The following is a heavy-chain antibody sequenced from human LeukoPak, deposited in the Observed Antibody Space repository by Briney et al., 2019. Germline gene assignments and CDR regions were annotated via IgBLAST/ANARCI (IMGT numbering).Heavy chain of an antibody. CDR3: VRSYHPGGWFDP. Sequence: PGGSLRPSCAASGFTFSSYSMDWVRQAPGKGLEWVSSIGSSSSYIYYADSVKGRFTISRDNAKNSLYLQMNSLTAEDTAVHYCVRSYHPGGWFDPWGQGTLVTVSS. V-gene: IGHV3-21*01. CDR1: GFTFSSYS. D-gene: IGHD2-21*01. CDR2: IGSSSSYI. J-gene: IGHJ5*02.